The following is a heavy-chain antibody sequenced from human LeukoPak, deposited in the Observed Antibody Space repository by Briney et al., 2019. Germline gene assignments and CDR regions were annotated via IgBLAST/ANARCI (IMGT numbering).Heavy chain of an antibody. J-gene: IGHJ6*02. CDR3: AKGGIAVAGMSVYGMDV. V-gene: IGHV3-23*01. CDR1: GFTFSSYA. CDR2: ISGSGGST. D-gene: IGHD6-19*01. Sequence: PGGSLRLSCAASGFTFSSYAMSWVRQAPGKGLEWVSAISGSGGSTYYADSVKGRFTISRNNSKNTLYLQMNSLRAEDTAVYYCAKGGIAVAGMSVYGMDVWGQGTTVTVSS.